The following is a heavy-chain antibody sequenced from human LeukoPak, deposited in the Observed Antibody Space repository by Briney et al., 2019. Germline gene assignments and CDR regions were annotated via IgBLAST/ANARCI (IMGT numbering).Heavy chain of an antibody. J-gene: IGHJ6*02. CDR2: INPNSGGT. D-gene: IGHD3-10*01. V-gene: IGHV1-2*02. CDR1: GYTFTGYY. CDR3: ARGSGRIYGSGRAYYYYGMDV. Sequence: GASLKVSCKASGYTFTGYYMHWVRQAPGQGLEWMGWINPNSGGTNYAQKFQGRVTMTRDTSISTAYMELSRLRSDDTAVYYCARGSGRIYGSGRAYYYYGMDVWGQGTTVTVSS.